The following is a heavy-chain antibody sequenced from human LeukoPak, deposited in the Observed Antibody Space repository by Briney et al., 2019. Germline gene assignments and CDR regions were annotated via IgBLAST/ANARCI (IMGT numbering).Heavy chain of an antibody. J-gene: IGHJ6*02. D-gene: IGHD3-9*01. CDR1: GGTFSSYA. CDR3: AGDALNLTGYYYYYYGMDV. Sequence: GASVKVSCKASGGTFSSYAISWVRQAPGQGLEWMGGIIPIFGTANYAQKFQGRVTITADESTSTAYMELSSLRSEDTAVYYCAGDALNLTGYYYYYYGMDVWGQGTTVTVSS. V-gene: IGHV1-69*13. CDR2: IIPIFGTA.